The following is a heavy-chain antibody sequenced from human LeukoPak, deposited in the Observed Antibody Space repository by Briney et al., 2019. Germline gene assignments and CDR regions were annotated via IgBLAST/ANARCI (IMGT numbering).Heavy chain of an antibody. CDR1: GFTFSTYS. CDR3: ARKVPHDY. CDR2: ISSSGSTI. V-gene: IGHV3-48*02. J-gene: IGHJ4*02. Sequence: PGGSLRLSCAASGFTFSTYSMNWVRQAPGKGLEWVSHISSSGSTIYYADSVKGRFIISRDNAKNSLYLQMSSLRDEDTAVYYCARKVPHDYWGQGTLVTVSS.